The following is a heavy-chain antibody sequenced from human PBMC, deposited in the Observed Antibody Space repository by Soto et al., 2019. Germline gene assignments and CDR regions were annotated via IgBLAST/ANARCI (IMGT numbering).Heavy chain of an antibody. CDR3: AKGYRLGELSNRYLLDF. D-gene: IGHD3-16*02. Sequence: GGSLRLSCAASGFTFSSYAMSWVRQAPGKGLEWVSTISGSSGSTYYADSVKGRFTISRDNSKNTRYLQMNSLRAEDTAVYYCAKGYRLGELSNRYLLDFWGQGTLVTVSS. J-gene: IGHJ4*02. V-gene: IGHV3-23*01. CDR2: ISGSSGST. CDR1: GFTFSSYA.